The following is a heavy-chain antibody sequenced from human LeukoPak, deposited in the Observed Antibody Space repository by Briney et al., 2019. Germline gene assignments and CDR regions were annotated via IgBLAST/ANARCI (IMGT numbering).Heavy chain of an antibody. CDR3: TRASMNSGSLLDY. Sequence: GASVKVSCKASGYTFTGYYMHWVRQAPGQGLEWMGWMNPNSGNTGYAQKFQGRVTMTRNTSISTAYMELSSLRSEDTAVYYCTRASMNSGSLLDYWGQGTLVTVSS. D-gene: IGHD1-26*01. CDR2: MNPNSGNT. V-gene: IGHV1-8*02. J-gene: IGHJ4*02. CDR1: GYTFTGYY.